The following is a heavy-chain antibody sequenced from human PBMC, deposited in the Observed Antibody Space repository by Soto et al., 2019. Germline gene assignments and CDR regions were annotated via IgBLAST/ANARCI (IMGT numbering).Heavy chain of an antibody. J-gene: IGHJ5*02. CDR3: ARENSSGCANWFDR. Sequence: QVQLVQSGAEVKKPGASVKVSCKASGYTFHSYGSSWVRHAPGQGLEWMGTISGDTGNTNYTQKLQSRVNMTTDTTRSTAYMELRSMRSDDTALYYCARENSSGCANWFDRWGQGNLVTVST. V-gene: IGHV1-18*04. D-gene: IGHD6-19*01. CDR2: ISGDTGNT. CDR1: GYTFHSYG.